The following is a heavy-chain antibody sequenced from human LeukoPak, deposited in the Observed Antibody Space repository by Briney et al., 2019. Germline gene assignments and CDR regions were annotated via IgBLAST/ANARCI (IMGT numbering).Heavy chain of an antibody. Sequence: SETLSLTCTVSGGSISSYYWSWIRQPAGKGLEWIGRIYTSGSTNYNPSLKSRVTMSVDTSKNQFSLKLSSVTAADTAVYYCARDRGLGSSGWYWGGNWFDPWGQGTLVTVSS. J-gene: IGHJ5*02. CDR3: ARDRGLGSSGWYWGGNWFDP. D-gene: IGHD6-19*01. CDR2: IYTSGST. V-gene: IGHV4-4*07. CDR1: GGSISSYY.